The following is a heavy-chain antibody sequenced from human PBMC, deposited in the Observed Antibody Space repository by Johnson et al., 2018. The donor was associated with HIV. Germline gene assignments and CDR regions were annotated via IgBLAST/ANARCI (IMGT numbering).Heavy chain of an antibody. CDR2: INWNGGRT. Sequence: VQLVESGGGLIQPRGSLRLCCAASGFSFRRSLVNWVRQAPGKGLEWISTINWNGGRTGYVYSLKGRFTISRDNAKNSLYLQMDSLRPEDTALYYCARARDRSSSRDAFDIWGQGTMVTVSS. V-gene: IGHV3-20*04. J-gene: IGHJ3*02. D-gene: IGHD6-13*01. CDR3: ARARDRSSSRDAFDI. CDR1: GFSFRRSL.